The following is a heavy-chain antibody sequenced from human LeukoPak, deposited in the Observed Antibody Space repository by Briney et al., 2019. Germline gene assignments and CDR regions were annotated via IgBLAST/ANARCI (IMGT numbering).Heavy chain of an antibody. Sequence: SETLSLTCAVYGGSFSGSYWSWIRQPPGKGLEWIVEINHSGGTNYNPSLKSRVTISVDRSKNQFSLKLTSVTAADTAVYYCARGTLYAAMDPFYHWGQRTLVTVPS. V-gene: IGHV4-34*01. D-gene: IGHD5-18*01. CDR2: INHSGGT. J-gene: IGHJ4*02. CDR3: ARGTLYAAMDPFYH. CDR1: GGSFSGSY.